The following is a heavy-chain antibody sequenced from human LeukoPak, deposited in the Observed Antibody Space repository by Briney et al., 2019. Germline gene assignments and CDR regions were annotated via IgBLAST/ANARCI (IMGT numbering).Heavy chain of an antibody. J-gene: IGHJ6*03. CDR1: GFTFSSYE. V-gene: IGHV3-48*03. Sequence: GGSLRLSCAASGFTFSSYEMNWVRQAPGKGLEWVSYISSSGSTIYYADSVKGRFTISRDNAKNSLYLQMNSLRAEDTAVYYCAREGDYYYMDVWGRGTTVTISS. D-gene: IGHD2-21*01. CDR3: AREGDYYYMDV. CDR2: ISSSGSTI.